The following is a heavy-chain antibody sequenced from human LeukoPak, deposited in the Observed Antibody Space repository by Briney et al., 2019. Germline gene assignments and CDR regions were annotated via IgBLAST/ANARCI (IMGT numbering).Heavy chain of an antibody. V-gene: IGHV1-69*13. D-gene: IGHD2-15*01. J-gene: IGHJ6*02. CDR1: GGTFSSYA. CDR3: ASSIVVVVAADYYYYYGMDV. CDR2: IIPIFGTA. Sequence: GASVKVSCKASGGTFSSYAISWVRQAPGQGLEWMGGIIPIFGTANYAQKFQGRVTITADESTSTAYMELSSLRSEDTAVYYCASSIVVVVAADYYYYYGMDVWGQGTTVTVSS.